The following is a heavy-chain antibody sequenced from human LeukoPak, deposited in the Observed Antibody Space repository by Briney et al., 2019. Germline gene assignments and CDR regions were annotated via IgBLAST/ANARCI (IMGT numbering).Heavy chain of an antibody. CDR3: ARSDSSGWYDY. Sequence: GGSLKLSCAASGFTFSSYAIHWVRQAPGKGLEWVAVISYDGSNKYYADSVKGRFTISRDNSKNTLYLQMNSLRAEDTAVYYCARSDSSGWYDYWGQGTLVTVSS. J-gene: IGHJ4*02. CDR1: GFTFSSYA. D-gene: IGHD6-19*01. V-gene: IGHV3-30*04. CDR2: ISYDGSNK.